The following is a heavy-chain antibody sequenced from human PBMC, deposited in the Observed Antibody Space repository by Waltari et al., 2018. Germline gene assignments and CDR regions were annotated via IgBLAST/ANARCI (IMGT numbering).Heavy chain of an antibody. Sequence: QVQLVQSGAEVKKPGSSVKVSCKASGGTFSSYAIRWVRQAPGQGVEWMGGIIPIFGTANYAQKFQGRVTITADESTSTAYMELSSLRSEDTAVYYCARGRSGLRFLEWRDRAFDIWGQGTMVTVSS. CDR1: GGTFSSYA. J-gene: IGHJ3*02. V-gene: IGHV1-69*01. CDR2: IIPIFGTA. CDR3: ARGRSGLRFLEWRDRAFDI. D-gene: IGHD3-3*01.